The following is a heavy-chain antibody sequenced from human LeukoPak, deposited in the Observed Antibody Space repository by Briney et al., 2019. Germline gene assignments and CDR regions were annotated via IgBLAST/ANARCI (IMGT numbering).Heavy chain of an antibody. Sequence: PSGTLSLTCTVSGGSISSGGYYWSWIRQHPGKGLEWIGYVYYSGSTYYNPSLKSRVTISVDTSKNQFSLKLSSVTAADTAVYYCARGYRGARYYFDYWGRGTPVTVSS. J-gene: IGHJ4*02. CDR2: VYYSGST. V-gene: IGHV4-31*03. CDR3: ARGYRGARYYFDY. CDR1: GGSISSGGYY. D-gene: IGHD3-10*01.